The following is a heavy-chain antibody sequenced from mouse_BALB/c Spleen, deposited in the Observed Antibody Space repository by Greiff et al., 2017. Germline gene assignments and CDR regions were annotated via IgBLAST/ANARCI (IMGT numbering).Heavy chain of an antibody. CDR2: ISSGGSYT. CDR1: GFTFSSYG. J-gene: IGHJ3*01. CDR3: ASYDYDVLAY. Sequence: DVMLVESGGDLVKPGGSLKLSCAASGFTFSSYGMSWVRQTPDKRLEWVATISSGGSYTYYPDSVKGRFTISRDNAKNTLYLQMSSLKSEDTAMYYCASYDYDVLAYWGQGTLVTVSA. V-gene: IGHV5-6*02. D-gene: IGHD2-4*01.